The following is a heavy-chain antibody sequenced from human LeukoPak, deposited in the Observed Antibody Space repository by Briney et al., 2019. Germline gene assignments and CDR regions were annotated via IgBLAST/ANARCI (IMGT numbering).Heavy chain of an antibody. J-gene: IGHJ4*02. CDR3: ARISYNSGWQDY. CDR2: ISYDGSNK. V-gene: IGHV3-30*03. CDR1: GFTFSSYG. D-gene: IGHD6-19*01. Sequence: GGSLRLSCAASGFTFSSYGMHWVRQAPGKGLEWVAVISYDGSNKYYADSVKGRFTISRDNSKNTLYLQMNSLRAEDTAVYYCARISYNSGWQDYWGQGTLVTVSS.